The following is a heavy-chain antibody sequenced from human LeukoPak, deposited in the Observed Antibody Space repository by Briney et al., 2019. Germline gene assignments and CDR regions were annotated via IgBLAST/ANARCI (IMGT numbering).Heavy chain of an antibody. J-gene: IGHJ4*02. CDR1: GFTFSSNW. CDR2: INSDGSST. CDR3: VRQYSYDSSGYYPWDY. Sequence: PGGSLRLSCAASGFTFSSNWMHWVRQAPAKGLVWVSRINSDGSSTTYADSVKGRFTISRDNAKNTLYLQMNSLRAEDTAMYYCVRQYSYDSSGYYPWDYWGQGTLVTVSS. D-gene: IGHD3-22*01. V-gene: IGHV3-74*01.